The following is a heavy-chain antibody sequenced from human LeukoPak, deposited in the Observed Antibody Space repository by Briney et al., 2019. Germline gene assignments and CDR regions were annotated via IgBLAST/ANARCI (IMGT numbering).Heavy chain of an antibody. CDR2: IIPIFGTA. Sequence: ASVTVSCKASGGTLSSYAISWVRPAPGQGLEWMGGIIPIFGTANYAQKFQGRVTITTEESTSPAYMELSSQRREEPAVYYCARAPPETSCYYYYDMDLWGKGTTVTVSS. CDR3: ARAPPETSCYYYYDMDL. CDR1: GGTLSSYA. D-gene: IGHD2-2*01. V-gene: IGHV1-69*05. J-gene: IGHJ6*03.